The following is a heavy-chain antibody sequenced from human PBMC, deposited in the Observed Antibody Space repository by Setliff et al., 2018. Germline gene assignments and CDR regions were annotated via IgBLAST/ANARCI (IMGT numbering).Heavy chain of an antibody. D-gene: IGHD3-16*02. CDR2: IIPMFGTP. Sequence: SVKVSCKASGDSFNNYAISWVRQAPGQGLEWMGGIIPMFGTPAYAQKFQDRVTITTDESTSTAYMELDSLRSEDTSVHYCARRRATFGGVIAFDYWGQGTLVTVSS. V-gene: IGHV1-69*05. CDR3: ARRRATFGGVIAFDY. CDR1: GDSFNNYA. J-gene: IGHJ4*02.